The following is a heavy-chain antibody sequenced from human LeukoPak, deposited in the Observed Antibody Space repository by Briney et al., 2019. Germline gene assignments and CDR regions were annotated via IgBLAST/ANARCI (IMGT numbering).Heavy chain of an antibody. Sequence: GGSLRLSCAASGFTFSSYSMNWVRQAPGKGLEWVSSISSSSYIYYADSVKGRFTISRDNAKNSLYLQMNSLRAEDTAVYYCARDLGVAPFDYWGQGTLVTVSS. V-gene: IGHV3-21*01. CDR3: ARDLGVAPFDY. J-gene: IGHJ4*02. CDR2: ISSSSYI. CDR1: GFTFSSYS. D-gene: IGHD3-3*01.